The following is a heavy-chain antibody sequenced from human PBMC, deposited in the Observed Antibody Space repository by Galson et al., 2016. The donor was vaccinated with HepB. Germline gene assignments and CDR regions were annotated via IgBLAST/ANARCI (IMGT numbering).Heavy chain of an antibody. D-gene: IGHD6-6*01. V-gene: IGHV3-33*01. CDR2: IWYDGNNK. CDR1: GITFRSNG. CDR3: ATTTPEAFSSSSPNNYNYGMDV. J-gene: IGHJ6*04. Sequence: PLRLSCAASGITFRSNGMHWVRQAPGKGLEWVAVIWYDGNNKYYADSVKGRFTISRDNSKNTVFLQVNSLRADDTAVYYCATTTPEAFSSSSPNNYNYGMDVWGKGTTVTVSS.